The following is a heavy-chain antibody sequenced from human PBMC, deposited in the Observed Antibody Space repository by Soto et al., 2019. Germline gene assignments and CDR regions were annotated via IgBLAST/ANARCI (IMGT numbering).Heavy chain of an antibody. J-gene: IGHJ4*02. V-gene: IGHV1-18*04. CDR2: ISAYNGDT. D-gene: IGHD3-22*01. CDR3: ARDWSRYYDNSGLIWFY. Sequence: ASVKVSCKASGYTFRSYGISWVRQAPGQGLEWVGWISAYNGDTHYAPKFQDRITLTTETSTDTAYMELRSLRLDDTAVYYCARDWSRYYDNSGLIWFYWXQGSLVTVSS. CDR1: GYTFRSYG.